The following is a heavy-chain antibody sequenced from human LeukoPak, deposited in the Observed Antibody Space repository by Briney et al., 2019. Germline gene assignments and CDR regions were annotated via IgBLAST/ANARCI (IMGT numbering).Heavy chain of an antibody. Sequence: TSETLSLTCAVYGGSFSGYYWSWIRQPAGKGLEWIGRIYTSGSTNYNPSLKSRVTMSVDTSKNQFSLKLSSVTAADTAVYYCAREDIVVVPAAIRYYYYGMDVWGQGTTVTVSS. CDR3: AREDIVVVPAAIRYYYYGMDV. CDR2: IYTSGST. V-gene: IGHV4-4*07. CDR1: GGSFSGYY. D-gene: IGHD2-2*02. J-gene: IGHJ6*02.